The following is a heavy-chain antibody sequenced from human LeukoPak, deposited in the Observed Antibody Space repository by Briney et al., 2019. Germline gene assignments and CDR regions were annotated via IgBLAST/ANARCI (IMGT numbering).Heavy chain of an antibody. D-gene: IGHD6-13*01. CDR2: TYYRSKWYN. CDR1: GDSASSNSAA. V-gene: IGHV6-1*01. J-gene: IGHJ6*02. Sequence: SQTLSLTCAISGDSASSNSAAWNWIRQSPSRGLEWLGRTYYRSKWYNDYAVSVKSRITINPDTSKNQFSLQLNSVTPEDTAVYYCARIHYSSSWSYYYYYGMDVWGQGTTVTVSS. CDR3: ARIHYSSSWSYYYYYGMDV.